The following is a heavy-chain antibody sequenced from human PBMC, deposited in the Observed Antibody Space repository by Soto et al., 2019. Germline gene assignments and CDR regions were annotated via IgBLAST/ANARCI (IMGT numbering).Heavy chain of an antibody. CDR1: GFTFSSYA. V-gene: IGHV3-30-3*01. J-gene: IGHJ4*02. D-gene: IGHD2-21*02. Sequence: GGSLRLSCAASGFTFSSYAMHWVRQAPGKGLEWVAVISYDGSNKYYGDSVKGRFTISRDNSKNTLYLQMNSMRAEDTAVYYCASDIRVTNDYFDYWGQGTLVTVSS. CDR2: ISYDGSNK. CDR3: ASDIRVTNDYFDY.